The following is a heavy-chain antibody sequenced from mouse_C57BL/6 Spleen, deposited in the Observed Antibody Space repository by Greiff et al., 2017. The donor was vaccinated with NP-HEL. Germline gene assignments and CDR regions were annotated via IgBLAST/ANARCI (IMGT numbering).Heavy chain of an antibody. CDR1: GFTFSDYG. J-gene: IGHJ3*01. V-gene: IGHV5-17*01. D-gene: IGHD2-4*01. CDR2: ISSGSSTI. CDR3: ARGPYDYDGVAY. Sequence: EVKVVESGGGLVKPGGSLTLSCAASGFTFSDYGMHWVRQAPEKGLEWVAYISSGSSTIYYADTVTGRFTISRDNAKNTLFLQMASLRSEDTAMYYCARGPYDYDGVAYWGQGTLVTVSA.